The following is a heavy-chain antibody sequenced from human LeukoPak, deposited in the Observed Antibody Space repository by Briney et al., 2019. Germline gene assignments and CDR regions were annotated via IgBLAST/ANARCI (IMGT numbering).Heavy chain of an antibody. CDR3: AKGGSYAPLDY. J-gene: IGHJ4*02. CDR2: ISTSGGDT. D-gene: IGHD1-26*01. CDR1: GFTFTDSA. Sequence: GGSLRLSCAASGFTFTDSAMTWVRQAPGKGLEWVSAISTSGGDTIYTDSVKNRFTISRDNSKNTLYLQMNSLRAEDTAIYYCAKGGSYAPLDYWGQGTLVTVSS. V-gene: IGHV3-23*01.